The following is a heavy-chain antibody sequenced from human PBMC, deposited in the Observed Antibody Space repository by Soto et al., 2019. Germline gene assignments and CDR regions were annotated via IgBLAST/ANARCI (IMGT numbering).Heavy chain of an antibody. CDR3: ARYYDFWSGYYTSYFDY. CDR1: GGSIRSGGYS. Sequence: SETLSLTCAVSGGSIRSGGYSWIWIRHPPGKGLEWIGYIYHSGSTYYNPSLKSRVTISVDRSKNQFSLKLSSVTAADTAVYYCARYYDFWSGYYTSYFDYWGQGTLVTVSS. CDR2: IYHSGST. V-gene: IGHV4-30-2*01. J-gene: IGHJ4*02. D-gene: IGHD3-3*01.